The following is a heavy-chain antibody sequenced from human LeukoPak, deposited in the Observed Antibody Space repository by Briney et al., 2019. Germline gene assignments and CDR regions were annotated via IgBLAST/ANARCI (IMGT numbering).Heavy chain of an antibody. Sequence: SETLSLTCTVSGGSITGSTYCWAWFRQPPGKGLEWIGSLYHTGSTYYSPSLKSRVSLFLDTSKSQFSLKVTSVTAADTAVYYCARRSGDWAVNWFDPWGQGTLVSVSS. J-gene: IGHJ5*02. D-gene: IGHD2-21*02. CDR1: GGSITGSTYC. V-gene: IGHV4-39*01. CDR2: LYHTGST. CDR3: ARRSGDWAVNWFDP.